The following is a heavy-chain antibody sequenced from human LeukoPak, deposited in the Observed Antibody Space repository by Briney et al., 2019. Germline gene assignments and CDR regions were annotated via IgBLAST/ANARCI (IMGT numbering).Heavy chain of an antibody. V-gene: IGHV4-59*08. CDR1: GGSISSYY. D-gene: IGHD2-8*01. CDR2: IYYSGST. Sequence: PSETLSLTWTVSGGSISSYYWSWIRQPPGKGLEWIGYIYYSGSTNYNPSLKSRVTISVDTSKNQFSLKLSSVTAADTAVYYCARLELMVFDYWGQGTLVTVSS. J-gene: IGHJ4*02. CDR3: ARLELMVFDY.